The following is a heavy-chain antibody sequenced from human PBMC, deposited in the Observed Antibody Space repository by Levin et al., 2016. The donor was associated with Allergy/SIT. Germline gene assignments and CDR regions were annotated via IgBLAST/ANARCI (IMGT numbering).Heavy chain of an antibody. CDR1: GFIFSDYY. D-gene: IGHD5-24*01. CDR2: SRHRGNNYAP. CDR3: VRDLQGSWDY. V-gene: IGHV3-72*01. Sequence: GGSLRLSCVGSGFIFSDYYIDWVRQAPGKVPEWVGRSRHRGNNYAPQYAASVRDRFIISRDDSKRSVYLQMNSLKIEDTAVYYCVRDLQGSWDYWAQGTLVTVSS. J-gene: IGHJ4*02.